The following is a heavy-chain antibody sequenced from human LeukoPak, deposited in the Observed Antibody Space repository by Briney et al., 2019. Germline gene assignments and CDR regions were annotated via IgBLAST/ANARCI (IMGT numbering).Heavy chain of an antibody. Sequence: PSETLSLTCTVSGGSISSYYWSWIRQPAGKGLEWIGRIYTSGSTNYNPSLKSRVTMSVDTSKNQFSLKLSSVTAADTAVYYCARDPTGWQQPSGAFDIWGQGTMVTVSS. J-gene: IGHJ3*02. V-gene: IGHV4-4*07. CDR2: IYTSGST. D-gene: IGHD4-23*01. CDR1: GGSISSYY. CDR3: ARDPTGWQQPSGAFDI.